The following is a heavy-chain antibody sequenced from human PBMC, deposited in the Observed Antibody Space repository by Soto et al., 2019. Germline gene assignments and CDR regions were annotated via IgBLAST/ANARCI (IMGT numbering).Heavy chain of an antibody. D-gene: IGHD3-16*02. CDR1: GGSISSGGYY. Sequence: SETLSLTCTVSGGSISSGGYYWSWIRQHPGKGLEWIGYIYYSGSTYYNPSLKSRVTISVDTSKNQFSLKLSSVTAADTAVYYCARLDYDHVWGSYRDYWGQGTLVTVSS. J-gene: IGHJ4*02. CDR3: ARLDYDHVWGSYRDY. V-gene: IGHV4-31*03. CDR2: IYYSGST.